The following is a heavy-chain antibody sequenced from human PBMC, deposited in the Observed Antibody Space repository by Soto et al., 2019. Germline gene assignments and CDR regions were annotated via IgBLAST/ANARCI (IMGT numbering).Heavy chain of an antibody. J-gene: IGHJ5*02. CDR3: ARVGSLATTAPYNWFAP. CDR2: IYYNGNT. V-gene: IGHV4-31*03. D-gene: IGHD1-1*01. CDR1: GGSIGSGGYY. Sequence: SETLSLTCSVSGGSIGSGGYYWTWIRQQPGRGLEWIGYIYYNGNTYYNPSLKSRLSISVDTSKNQFYLNLTSVTVADTAVYYCARVGSLATTAPYNWFAPWGQGTLVTVSS.